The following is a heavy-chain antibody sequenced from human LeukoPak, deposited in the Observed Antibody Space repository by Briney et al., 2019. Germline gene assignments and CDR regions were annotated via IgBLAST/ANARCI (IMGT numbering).Heavy chain of an antibody. J-gene: IGHJ4*03. D-gene: IGHD2-21*02. CDR2: IRYDGSST. CDR3: AKDDIVVATAIRYLDK. V-gene: IGHV3-30*02. CDR1: EFTFRNYG. Sequence: PGGSLRLSCAASEFTFRNYGMHWVRQAPDKGLEWGAFIRYDGSSTYYAGSVKGRFTISRDNSKNTLYLQMNSLRAEDTAVYYCAKDDIVVATAIRYLDKWGQGTLVTVSS.